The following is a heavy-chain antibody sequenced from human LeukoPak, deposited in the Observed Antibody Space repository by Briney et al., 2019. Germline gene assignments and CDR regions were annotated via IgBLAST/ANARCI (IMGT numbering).Heavy chain of an antibody. CDR3: ARGIGYSYGYRSDY. CDR1: GYTFISYV. D-gene: IGHD5-18*01. V-gene: IGHV1-8*01. Sequence: ASVKVSCKASGYTFISYVINWVRQATGQGLEWMGWMNPNSGNAGYAQKFQGRVTMTRNTSIGEAYMELSSLTSEDTAVYYCARGIGYSYGYRSDYWGQGTLVTVSS. CDR2: MNPNSGNA. J-gene: IGHJ4*02.